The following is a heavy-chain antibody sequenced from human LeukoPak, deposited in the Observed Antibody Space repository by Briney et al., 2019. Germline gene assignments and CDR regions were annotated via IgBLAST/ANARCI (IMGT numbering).Heavy chain of an antibody. V-gene: IGHV3-66*01. CDR2: IYSGGST. Sequence: GGSLRLCCAASGFTVSSNYMRWVRQAPGRGLEWVSTIYSGGSTYYADSVKGRFNISRDNSKNTVYLQMNSLRVEDTAVYYCARDLAPPVTTAGCNYFDYWGQGTLVTVSS. CDR1: GFTVSSNY. J-gene: IGHJ4*02. D-gene: IGHD4-17*01. CDR3: ARDLAPPVTTAGCNYFDY.